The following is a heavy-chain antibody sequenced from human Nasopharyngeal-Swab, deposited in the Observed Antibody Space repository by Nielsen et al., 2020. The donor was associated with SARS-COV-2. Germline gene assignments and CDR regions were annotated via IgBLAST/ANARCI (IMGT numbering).Heavy chain of an antibody. J-gene: IGHJ4*02. CDR1: GYTFTNYG. CDR2: ISAYNGNT. D-gene: IGHD3-3*01. V-gene: IGHV1-18*04. CDR3: ARDTLRFLEWPPPAEIDY. Sequence: ASVKVSCKASGYTFTNYGISWVRQAPGQGLEWMGWISAYNGNTNYAQKLQGRVTMTTDTSTSTAYMELRSLRSDDTAVYYCARDTLRFLEWPPPAEIDYWGQGTLVTVSS.